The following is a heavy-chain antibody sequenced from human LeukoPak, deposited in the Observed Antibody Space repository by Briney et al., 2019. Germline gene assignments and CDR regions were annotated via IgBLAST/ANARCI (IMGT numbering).Heavy chain of an antibody. D-gene: IGHD6-19*01. CDR1: GFTFSTYA. Sequence: GGSLRLSCAASGFTFSTYAMSWVRQAPGKGLEWVSAISGNGDSTYYVDSVKGRFTISRDNYKNTLYLQMNSLRDEDTAVYYCARGGLEWLSYWGQGTLVTVSS. V-gene: IGHV3-23*01. CDR3: ARGGLEWLSY. CDR2: ISGNGDST. J-gene: IGHJ4*02.